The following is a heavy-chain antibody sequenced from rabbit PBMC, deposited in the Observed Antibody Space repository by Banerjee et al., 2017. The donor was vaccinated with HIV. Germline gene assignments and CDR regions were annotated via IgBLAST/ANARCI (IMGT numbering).Heavy chain of an antibody. CDR2: IYTGSSGI. V-gene: IGHV1S40*01. CDR1: GFSFSSSYQ. CDR3: ASNNIGSGAPARLDF. Sequence: QSLEESGGDLVKPGTSLTLTCTASGFSFSSSYQMCWVRQAPGKGLELIACIYTGSSGIYYASWAKGRFTITKTSSTTVTLQVTSLTVADTATYFCASNNIGSGAPARLDFWGPGTLVTVS. J-gene: IGHJ3*01. D-gene: IGHD1-1*01.